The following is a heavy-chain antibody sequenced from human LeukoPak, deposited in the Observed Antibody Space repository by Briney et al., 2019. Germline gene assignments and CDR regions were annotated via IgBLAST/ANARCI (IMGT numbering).Heavy chain of an antibody. J-gene: IGHJ2*01. CDR1: GFTFSSYS. D-gene: IGHD3-10*01. V-gene: IGHV3-48*01. CDR3: AKGFYGSRYRYFDL. CDR2: ISSSSSTI. Sequence: GGSLRLSCAASGFTFSSYSMNWVRQAPGKGLEWVSYISSSSSTIYYADSVKGRFTISRDNAKNSLYLQMNSLRAEDTAVYYCAKGFYGSRYRYFDLWGRGTLVIVSS.